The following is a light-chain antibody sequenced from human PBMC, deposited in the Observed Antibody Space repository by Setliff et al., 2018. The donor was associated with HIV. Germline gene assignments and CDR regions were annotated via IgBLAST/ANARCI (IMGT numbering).Light chain of an antibody. V-gene: IGLV2-14*01. CDR1: SSDVGGHNH. Sequence: SALTQPASVSGSPGQSITISCTGTSSDVGGHNHVSWYQQYPGKAPKLMIYEVTDRPSGVSSRFSGSKSGNTASLTISGLQAEDEADYHCSSYSTTNTWVFGGGTKVTVL. CDR3: SSYSTTNTWV. J-gene: IGLJ3*02. CDR2: EVT.